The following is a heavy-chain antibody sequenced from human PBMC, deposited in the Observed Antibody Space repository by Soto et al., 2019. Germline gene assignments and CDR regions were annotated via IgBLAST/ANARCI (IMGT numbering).Heavy chain of an antibody. Sequence: SVKVSCKASGGTFSSYTISWVRQAPGQGLEWMGRIIPILGIANYAQKFQGRVTITADKSTSTAYMELSSLRSEDTAVYYCARGSYDGYSYGPIDYWGQGTLVTVSS. CDR1: GGTFSSYT. D-gene: IGHD5-18*01. CDR2: IIPILGIA. CDR3: ARGSYDGYSYGPIDY. J-gene: IGHJ4*02. V-gene: IGHV1-69*02.